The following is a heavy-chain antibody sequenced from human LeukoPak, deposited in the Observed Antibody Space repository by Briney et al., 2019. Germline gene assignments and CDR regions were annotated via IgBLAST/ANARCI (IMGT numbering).Heavy chain of an antibody. J-gene: IGHJ3*02. V-gene: IGHV1-69*05. CDR2: IIPIFGTA. Sequence: GASMKVSCKASGGTFSSYAISWVRQAPGQGLEWMGRIIPIFGTANHAQKFQGRVTITTDESTSTAYMELSSLRSEDTAVYYCARELAVAGTFDAFDIWGQGTMVTVSS. D-gene: IGHD6-19*01. CDR1: GGTFSSYA. CDR3: ARELAVAGTFDAFDI.